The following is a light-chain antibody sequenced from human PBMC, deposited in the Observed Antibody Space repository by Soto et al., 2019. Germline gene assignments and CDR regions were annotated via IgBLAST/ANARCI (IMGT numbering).Light chain of an antibody. CDR3: QQYDNLPSYT. V-gene: IGKV1-33*01. Sequence: DIQMTQSPSSLSASVRDSVTITCRASQNISNYLNWYQQKPGKAPKLLIYDASNLETGVPSRFSGSGSGTDFTFTISSLQPEDIATYYCQQYDNLPSYTFGQGTKLEIK. CDR2: DAS. CDR1: QNISNY. J-gene: IGKJ2*01.